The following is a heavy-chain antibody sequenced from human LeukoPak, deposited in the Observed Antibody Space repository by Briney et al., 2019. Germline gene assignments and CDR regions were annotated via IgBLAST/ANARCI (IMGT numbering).Heavy chain of an antibody. V-gene: IGHV1-2*02. CDR2: INPNSGGT. D-gene: IGHD6-13*01. Sequence: VASVKVSCKASGYTFTGYYMHWVRQAPGQGLEWMGWINPNSGGTNYAQKFQGRVTMTRDTSISTAYMELSRLRSDDTAVYYCARDLGGSSWYIYWGQGTLVTVSS. CDR1: GYTFTGYY. CDR3: ARDLGGSSWYIY. J-gene: IGHJ4*02.